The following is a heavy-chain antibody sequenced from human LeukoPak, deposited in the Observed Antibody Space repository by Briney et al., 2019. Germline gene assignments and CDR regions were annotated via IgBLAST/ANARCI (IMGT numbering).Heavy chain of an antibody. J-gene: IGHJ6*02. D-gene: IGHD6-6*01. CDR2: IRSKANNYAT. V-gene: IGHV3-73*01. CDR1: GFTFSGSA. Sequence: GGSLRLSCAASGFTFSGSAVHWVRQASGKGLEWVSRIRSKANNYATAYAASVNGRFTISRDDSKNTAYLQMNTLKTEDTAVYYCTRGSSLGYYYGMDVWGQGTTVSVSS. CDR3: TRGSSLGYYYGMDV.